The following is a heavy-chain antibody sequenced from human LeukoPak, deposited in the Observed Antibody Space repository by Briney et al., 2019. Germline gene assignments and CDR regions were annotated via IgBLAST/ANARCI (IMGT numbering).Heavy chain of an antibody. D-gene: IGHD4-17*01. Sequence: SETLSLTCTVSGGSITSYYWSWIRQPPGKGLERIGSIYYSGTTYYNPSLKSRLTISVDTSKNQFSLKLSSVTAADTAVYYCARLSDYGEYYYYYYGMDVWGQGTTVTVSS. J-gene: IGHJ6*02. V-gene: IGHV4-39*01. CDR2: IYYSGTT. CDR3: ARLSDYGEYYYYYYGMDV. CDR1: GGSITSYY.